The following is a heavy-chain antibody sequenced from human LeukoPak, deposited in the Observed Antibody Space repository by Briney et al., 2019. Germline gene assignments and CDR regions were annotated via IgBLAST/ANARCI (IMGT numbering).Heavy chain of an antibody. J-gene: IGHJ3*02. D-gene: IGHD5-24*01. Sequence: PSETLSLTCTVSGGSISGHYWSWIRQPPGKGLEWIGYIYYSGSTNYNPSLKSRVTISVDTSKNQFSLKLSSVTAADTAVYYCAREERWLQRLGDAFDIWGQGTMVTASS. CDR1: GGSISGHY. CDR3: AREERWLQRLGDAFDI. CDR2: IYYSGST. V-gene: IGHV4-59*11.